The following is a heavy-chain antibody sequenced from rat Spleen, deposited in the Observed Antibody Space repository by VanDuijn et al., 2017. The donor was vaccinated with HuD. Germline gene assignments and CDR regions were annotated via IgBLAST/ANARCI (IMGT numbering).Heavy chain of an antibody. CDR3: ARRGNSVYWNFDF. V-gene: IGHV5-7*01. D-gene: IGHD4-4*01. CDR2: ISIGGSST. J-gene: IGHJ1*01. CDR1: GFTFNDYN. Sequence: EVQLVESGGGLVQPGRSLKLSCAASGFTFNDYNMAWVRQAPKKGLEWVASISIGGSSTYYRDSVKGRFSISRDDAKSTLYLQMDSLRSEDTATYYCARRGNSVYWNFDFWGPGTMVTVSS.